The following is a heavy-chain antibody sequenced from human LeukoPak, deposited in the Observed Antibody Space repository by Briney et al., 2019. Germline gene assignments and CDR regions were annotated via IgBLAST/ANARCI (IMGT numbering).Heavy chain of an antibody. Sequence: SETLSLTCTVSGGSISSYYWSWIRQPPGKGLEWIGYIYYSGSTNYNPSLKSRVTISVDTSKNQFSLKLSSVTAADTAVYYCARYDDCSGGSCYPTEASDIWGQGTMVTVSS. CDR1: GGSISSYY. D-gene: IGHD2-15*01. CDR2: IYYSGST. V-gene: IGHV4-59*01. CDR3: ARYDDCSGGSCYPTEASDI. J-gene: IGHJ3*02.